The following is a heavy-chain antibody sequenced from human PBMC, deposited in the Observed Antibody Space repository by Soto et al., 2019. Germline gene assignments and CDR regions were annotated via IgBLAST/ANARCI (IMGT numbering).Heavy chain of an antibody. CDR1: GFTFSSYW. D-gene: IGHD4-17*01. Sequence: EVQLVESGGGLVQPGGSLRLSCAASGFTFSSYWMSWVRQAPGKGLEWVANIKQDGSEKYYVDSVKGRFTISRDNAKNSLYLQMNSLRAEDTAVYYCARDRGLRYFDDWGQGPLVTVSA. CDR2: IKQDGSEK. CDR3: ARDRGLRYFDD. J-gene: IGHJ4*02. V-gene: IGHV3-7*01.